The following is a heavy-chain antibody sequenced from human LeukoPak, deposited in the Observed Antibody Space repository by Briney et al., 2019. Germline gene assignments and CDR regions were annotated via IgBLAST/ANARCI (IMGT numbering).Heavy chain of an antibody. V-gene: IGHV1-2*02. CDR2: INPNSGGT. CDR1: GYTFTGYY. J-gene: IGHJ4*02. CDR3: ARELGGYSGYDYGY. D-gene: IGHD5-12*01. Sequence: ASVKVSCKASGYTFTGYYMHWVRQAPGQGLEWMGWINPNSGGTNYAQKFQGRVTMTRDTSISTAYMELSRLRSDDTAVYYCARELGGYSGYDYGYWGQGTLVTVSP.